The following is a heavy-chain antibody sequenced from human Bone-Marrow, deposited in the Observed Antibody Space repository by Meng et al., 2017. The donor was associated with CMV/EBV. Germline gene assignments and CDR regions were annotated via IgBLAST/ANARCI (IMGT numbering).Heavy chain of an antibody. CDR2: IYYSGST. J-gene: IGHJ4*02. Sequence: SETLSLTCTVSGGSISSSSYYWGWIRQPPGKGLEWIGSIYYSGSTYYNPSLKSRVTISVDTSKNQFSLKLSSVTAADTAVYYWAREVLHGGIVVVIAIQGFFDYWGQGTLVTVSS. CDR3: AREVLHGGIVVVIAIQGFFDY. CDR1: GGSISSSSYY. D-gene: IGHD2-21*01. V-gene: IGHV4-39*07.